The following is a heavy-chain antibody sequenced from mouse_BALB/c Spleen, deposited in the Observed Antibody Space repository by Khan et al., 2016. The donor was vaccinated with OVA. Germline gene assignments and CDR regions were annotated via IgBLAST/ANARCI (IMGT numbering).Heavy chain of an antibody. D-gene: IGHD2-10*02. V-gene: IGHV2-6-7*01. CDR3: ARAKYGNTGKALNY. CDR1: GFSLTGYC. J-gene: IGHJ4*01. Sequence: QIQLVQSGPGLVAPSQSLSITCTVSGFSLTGYCVNWVRQPPGKGLEWLGMIWGDGTTDYNSALNSRLSISKDNSKSQVFLQMNSLQTDDTARYNSARAKYGNTGKALNYWGQGTPVTVSS. CDR2: IWGDGTT.